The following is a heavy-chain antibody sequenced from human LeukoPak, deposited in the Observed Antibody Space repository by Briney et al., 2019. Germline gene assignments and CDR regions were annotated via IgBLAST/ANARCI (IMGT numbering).Heavy chain of an antibody. CDR1: GGTFSSYA. CDR2: IIPIFGTA. J-gene: IGHJ6*03. Sequence: ASVKVSCKASGGTFSSYAISWVRQAPGHGLEWMGGIIPIFGTANYAQKFQGRVTITADKSTSTAYMELSSLRSEDTAVYYCASHLYGRAHYYYYYYMDVWGKGTTVTVSS. V-gene: IGHV1-69*06. CDR3: ASHLYGRAHYYYYYYMDV. D-gene: IGHD4-17*01.